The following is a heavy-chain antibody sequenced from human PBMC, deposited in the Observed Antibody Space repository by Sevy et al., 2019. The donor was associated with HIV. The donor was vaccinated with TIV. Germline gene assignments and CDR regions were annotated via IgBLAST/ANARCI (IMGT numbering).Heavy chain of an antibody. Sequence: GGSLRLSCAASGFTFSDYYMSWIRQAPGRGLEWVSYISDRGTTIYYADSVKGRFTISRDNAKNSLYLQMNSLRAEDTAVYYCAREGSLRYIDFWGLGTLVTVSS. CDR3: AREGSLRYIDF. CDR2: ISDRGTTI. V-gene: IGHV3-11*01. J-gene: IGHJ2*01. CDR1: GFTFSDYY. D-gene: IGHD3-10*01.